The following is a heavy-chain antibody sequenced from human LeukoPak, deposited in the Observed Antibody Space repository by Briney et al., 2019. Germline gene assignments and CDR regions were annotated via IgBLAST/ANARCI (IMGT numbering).Heavy chain of an antibody. CDR3: ARGLLTLGGVIANLDY. D-gene: IGHD3-16*02. CDR1: GFSGFTFSISA. CDR2: ISGRGSST. Sequence: GGSLRLSCVDSGFSGFTFSISAMCWVRQPPGKGLEWVSAISGRGSSTYYADSVKGRFTISRDNAKNTMYLQMNSLRAEDTAVYYCARGLLTLGGVIANLDYWGQGTLVTVSS. J-gene: IGHJ4*02. V-gene: IGHV3-23*01.